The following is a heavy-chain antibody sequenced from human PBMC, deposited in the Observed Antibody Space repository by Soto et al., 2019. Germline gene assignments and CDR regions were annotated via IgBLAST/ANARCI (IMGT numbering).Heavy chain of an antibody. V-gene: IGHV1-69*14. CDR1: GDTFNTYA. CDR2: ISPILGTT. CDR3: ARCVGPRRSDYSGMDV. J-gene: IGHJ6*02. D-gene: IGHD3-3*01. Sequence: QVQLVQSGAELKKPGSAMKVSCKASGDTFNTYAFSWVRQAPGQGLEWMGGISPILGTTHYAQKFQGRLTISADNYTGTTYLKLSTLRIDDTAVYYCARCVGPRRSDYSGMDVWGQGTTVTVSS.